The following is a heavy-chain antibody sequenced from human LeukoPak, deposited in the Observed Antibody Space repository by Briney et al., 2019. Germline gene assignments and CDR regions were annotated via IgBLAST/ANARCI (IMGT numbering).Heavy chain of an antibody. J-gene: IGHJ5*02. D-gene: IGHD3-10*01. Sequence: PGGSLRLSCAASGFTFSSYGMHWVRQAPGKGLEWVAVISYDGSNKYYADSVKGRFTISRDNSKNSLYLQMNSLRAEDTAVYYCARSEYYYGSGSKRHKGGWFDPWGQGTLVTVSS. CDR2: ISYDGSNK. CDR1: GFTFSSYG. V-gene: IGHV3-30*03. CDR3: ARSEYYYGSGSKRHKGGWFDP.